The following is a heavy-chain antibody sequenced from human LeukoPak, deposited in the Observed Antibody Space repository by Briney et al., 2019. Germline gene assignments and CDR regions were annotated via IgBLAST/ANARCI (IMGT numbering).Heavy chain of an antibody. CDR3: ARDYSNYGDYMDA. V-gene: IGHV1-2*02. CDR1: GYTFTGYY. J-gene: IGHJ6*03. CDR2: INPNSGGT. D-gene: IGHD4-11*01. Sequence: RASVKVSCKASGYTFTGYYMHWVRQAPGQGLEWMGWINPNSGGTNYAQKFQGRVTMTRDTSISTAYMELSRLRSDDTAVYYCARDYSNYGDYMDAWGKGTTVTVSS.